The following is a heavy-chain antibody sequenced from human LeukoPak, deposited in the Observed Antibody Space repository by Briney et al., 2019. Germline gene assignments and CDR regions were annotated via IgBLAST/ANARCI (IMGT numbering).Heavy chain of an antibody. D-gene: IGHD6-6*01. Sequence: SETLSLTCTVSGGSISSYYWSWIRQPPGKGLEWIGSIYYSGNTNYSPSLKSRVTMSVDTSKNQFSLKLSSVTAADTAVYYCARHTGVSSSDYWGQGTLVTVSS. CDR2: IYYSGNT. J-gene: IGHJ4*02. CDR3: ARHTGVSSSDY. CDR1: GGSISSYY. V-gene: IGHV4-59*08.